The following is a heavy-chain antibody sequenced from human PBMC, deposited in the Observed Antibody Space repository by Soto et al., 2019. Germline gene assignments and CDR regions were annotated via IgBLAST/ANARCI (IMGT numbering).Heavy chain of an antibody. J-gene: IGHJ4*02. Sequence: SETLSLTCSVSYYSISGSTYYWGWIRQPPGKGLEWIGSIYYSGITFYNPSLKSRVTISVDTSKNQFSXNLSSVTVPDRAVYFCAKETYYGDYYVDSWGQGILVTVSS. CDR1: YYSISGSTYY. V-gene: IGHV4-39*02. D-gene: IGHD4-17*01. CDR3: AKETYYGDYYVDS. CDR2: IYYSGIT.